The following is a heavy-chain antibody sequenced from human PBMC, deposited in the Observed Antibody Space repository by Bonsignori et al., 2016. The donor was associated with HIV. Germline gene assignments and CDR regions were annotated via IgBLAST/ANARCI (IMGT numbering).Heavy chain of an antibody. V-gene: IGHV3-30*02. CDR1: GLTLSRFG. CDR3: VSDGQLLYFMFEH. D-gene: IGHD3-16*01. Sequence: GGSLRLSCAASGLTLSRFGIHWVRQAPGKGLEWVAFIRNDGREEHYGDSVKGRFIISRDNSKNTVNLQMNSLRPEDTAVYFCVSDGQLLYFMFEHWGQGALVTVSS. J-gene: IGHJ4*02. CDR2: IRNDGREE.